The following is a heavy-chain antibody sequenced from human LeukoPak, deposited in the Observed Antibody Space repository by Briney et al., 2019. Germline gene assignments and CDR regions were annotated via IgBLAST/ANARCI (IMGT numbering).Heavy chain of an antibody. CDR2: ISSSSSTI. CDR3: AREFTNYDTLTGFTIGGFDY. V-gene: IGHV3-48*01. Sequence: GGSLRLSCAASGFTFSSYEMNWVRQAPGKGLEWVSYISSSSSTIYYADSVKGRFTISRDNAKNPLYLQMNSLRAEDTAVYYCAREFTNYDTLTGFTIGGFDYWGQGTLVTVSS. CDR1: GFTFSSYE. J-gene: IGHJ4*02. D-gene: IGHD3-9*01.